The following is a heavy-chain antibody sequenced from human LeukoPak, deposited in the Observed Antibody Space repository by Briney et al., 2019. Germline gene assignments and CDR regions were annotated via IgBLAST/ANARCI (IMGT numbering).Heavy chain of an antibody. CDR2: LIPIFGTA. CDR1: GGAFSSYA. Sequence: SVKVSCKASGGAFSSYAISWVRQAPGQGLEWMGGLIPIFGTANYAQKFQGRVTITADESTSTAYMELSSLRSEDTAVYYCATTGITGTTWFDPWGQGTLVTVSS. CDR3: ATTGITGTTWFDP. D-gene: IGHD1-7*01. J-gene: IGHJ5*02. V-gene: IGHV1-69*13.